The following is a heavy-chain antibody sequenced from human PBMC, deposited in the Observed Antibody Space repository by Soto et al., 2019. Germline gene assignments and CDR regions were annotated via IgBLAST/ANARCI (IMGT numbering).Heavy chain of an antibody. V-gene: IGHV4-39*01. D-gene: IGHD6-19*01. CDR1: GGSISSNTYY. J-gene: IGHJ5*02. CDR2: IFYSGST. Sequence: SETLSLTCTVSGGSISSNTYYWVWIRHPPGKGLEWIGSIFYSGSTYYNPSLKSRVTISVDTSKNQFSLKLSSVTAADTAMYYCARWVYSSGTRDWFDPWGQGTLVTVSS. CDR3: ARWVYSSGTRDWFDP.